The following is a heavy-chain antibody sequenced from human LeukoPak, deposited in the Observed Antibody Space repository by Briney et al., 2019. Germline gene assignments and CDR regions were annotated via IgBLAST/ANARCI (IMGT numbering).Heavy chain of an antibody. D-gene: IGHD6-6*01. V-gene: IGHV1-8*01. CDR3: ATDNWDSSSPPQFGY. CDR1: GYTFTSYD. CDR2: MNPQSSKV. J-gene: IGHJ4*02. Sequence: ASVKVSCKASGYTFTSYDINWVRQAAGQGLEWMGWMNPQSSKVGYAQKFQGRLTMTWDTSISTAYMELSSLRSEDTAVYYCATDNWDSSSPPQFGYWGQGTLVTVSS.